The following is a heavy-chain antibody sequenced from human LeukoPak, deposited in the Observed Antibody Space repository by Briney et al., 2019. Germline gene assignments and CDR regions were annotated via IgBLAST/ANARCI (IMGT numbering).Heavy chain of an antibody. V-gene: IGHV3-21*01. CDR1: GFTFSSYS. CDR2: ITSRGNT. CDR3: ARDPTRDDC. Sequence: GGSLRLSCAASGFTFSSYSMNWVRQAPGQRLEWVSSITSRGNTFYADSVKGRFTISRDNAKNSLYLQMNSLRAEDTAVYYCARDPTRDDCWGQGTLVTVSS. D-gene: IGHD2-21*01. J-gene: IGHJ4*02.